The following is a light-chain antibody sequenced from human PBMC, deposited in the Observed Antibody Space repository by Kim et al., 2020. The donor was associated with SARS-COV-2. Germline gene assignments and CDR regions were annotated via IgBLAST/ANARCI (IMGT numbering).Light chain of an antibody. CDR3: SAWDRRLSAWV. CDR1: SNNVGDQG. J-gene: IGLJ3*02. Sequence: QNATLTCTGDSNNVGDQGATWLQQHQGHPPKLLSYRNNNRPSGISERFSASRSGNTASLTIAGLQPDDEGDYYCSAWDRRLSAWVFGEGTQLTVL. V-gene: IGLV10-54*04. CDR2: RNN.